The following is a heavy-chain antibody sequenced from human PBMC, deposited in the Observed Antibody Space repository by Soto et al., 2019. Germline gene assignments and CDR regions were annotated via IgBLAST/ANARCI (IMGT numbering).Heavy chain of an antibody. CDR1: GYMFTTYG. CDR3: ARTGGGMAARPLEY. Sequence: QVQLVQSGGEVKKPGASVEVSCRTSGYMFTTYGMSWVRQAPGQGLEWMAWISAYNGNKKYAQKFQGRVTMTTETSPSTVSMALRNLTTADTGTYFCARTGGGMAARPLEYWGQGTLVTVSS. V-gene: IGHV1-18*04. D-gene: IGHD6-6*01. CDR2: ISAYNGNK. J-gene: IGHJ4*02.